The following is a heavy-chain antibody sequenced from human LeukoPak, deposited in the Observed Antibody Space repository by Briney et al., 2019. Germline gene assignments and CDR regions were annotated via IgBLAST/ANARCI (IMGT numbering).Heavy chain of an antibody. CDR1: GYNFASYW. CDR3: ARRNPEQLDPYDF. D-gene: IGHD1-1*01. Sequence: GESLKISCKGSGYNFASYWIGWVRQMPGKGLEWMGDIYVGDSDTRYSPSFQGQVTIPVDKSISSAYLQWDSLKASDSAIYFCARRNPEQLDPYDFWGQGALVTVSS. J-gene: IGHJ4*02. CDR2: IYVGDSDT. V-gene: IGHV5-51*01.